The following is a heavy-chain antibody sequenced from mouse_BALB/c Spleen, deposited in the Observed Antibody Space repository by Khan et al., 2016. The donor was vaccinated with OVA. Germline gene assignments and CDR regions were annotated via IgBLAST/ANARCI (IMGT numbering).Heavy chain of an antibody. CDR2: ISSYGDSI. V-gene: IGHV5-9-3*01. Sequence: EVELVESGGDFMKPGGSLKLSCAASGFTFSTYAMSWVRQTPEKRLEWVSTISSYGDSIYYPDSVKGRFIISRDNAKNTLYLQMSSLRSDDTAMYFCARHNYGPFAYWGQGTLVTVSP. CDR1: GFTFSTYA. J-gene: IGHJ3*01. CDR3: ARHNYGPFAY. D-gene: IGHD1-1*01.